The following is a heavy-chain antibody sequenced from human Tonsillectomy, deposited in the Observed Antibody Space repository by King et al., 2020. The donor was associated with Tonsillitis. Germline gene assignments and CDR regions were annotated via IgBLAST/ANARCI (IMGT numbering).Heavy chain of an antibody. D-gene: IGHD6-19*01. CDR2: IYYSGST. V-gene: IGHV4-39*07. J-gene: IGHJ4*02. CDR1: GGSISSSSYY. CDR3: ARLAVAGFIDY. Sequence: LQLQESGPGLVKPSETLSLTCTVSGGSISSSSYYWGWIRQPPGKGLEWIGSIYYSGSTYYNPSLKSRVTISVDTSKNQFSLKLSSVTAAGTAVYYCARLAVAGFIDYWGQGTLVTVSS.